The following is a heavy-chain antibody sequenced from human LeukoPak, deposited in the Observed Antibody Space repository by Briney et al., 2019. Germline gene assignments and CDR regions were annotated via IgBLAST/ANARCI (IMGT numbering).Heavy chain of an antibody. D-gene: IGHD3-10*01. V-gene: IGHV4-30-2*01. CDR3: ARVVGLGWFDP. CDR1: GGSTSSGGYS. Sequence: PSQTLSHTSSASGGSTSSGGYSSGWIRQPPGKSLEGIGYIYHSGRTYYNASLKSRVTISVDRSKNQFSLKLSSVTAADTAVYYCARVVGLGWFDPWGQGTLVTVSS. CDR2: IYHSGRT. J-gene: IGHJ5*02.